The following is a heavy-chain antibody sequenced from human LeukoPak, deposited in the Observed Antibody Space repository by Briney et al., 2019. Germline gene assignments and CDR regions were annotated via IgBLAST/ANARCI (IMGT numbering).Heavy chain of an antibody. J-gene: IGHJ4*02. CDR1: GYTFTGYG. CDR3: ARYYYDSSGYYDFDY. D-gene: IGHD3-22*01. CDR2: ISAYNGNT. V-gene: IGHV1-18*01. Sequence: GASVKVSCKASGYTFTGYGISWVRQAPGQGLEWMGWISAYNGNTNYAQKLQGRVTMTTDTSTSTAYMELRSLRSDDTAVYYCARYYYDSSGYYDFDYWGQGTLVTVSS.